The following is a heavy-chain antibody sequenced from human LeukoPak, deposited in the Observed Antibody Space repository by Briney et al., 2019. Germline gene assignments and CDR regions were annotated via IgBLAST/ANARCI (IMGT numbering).Heavy chain of an antibody. Sequence: PSETLSLTCTVSGGSISSYYWSWIRQPPGKGLEWIGYIYYSGSTYYNPSLKSRVTISVDTSKNQFSLKLSSVTAADTAVYYCAREGTGTTRNFDYWGQGTLVTVSS. CDR1: GGSISSYY. CDR2: IYYSGST. CDR3: AREGTGTTRNFDY. V-gene: IGHV4-59*06. J-gene: IGHJ4*02. D-gene: IGHD1-1*01.